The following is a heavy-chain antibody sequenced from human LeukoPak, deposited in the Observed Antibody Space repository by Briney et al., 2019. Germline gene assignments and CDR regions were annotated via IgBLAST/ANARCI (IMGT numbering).Heavy chain of an antibody. D-gene: IGHD2-21*01. V-gene: IGHV1-2*02. J-gene: IGHJ5*02. Sequence: ASVKVSCKTSGYSFTDYYMHWVRQAPGQGLEWMGWINPNSGGTSSAQKFQGRVTMTRDTSITTVYMEVRWLTSDDTAVYYCARADRLHGGPYLIGPWGQGTLVTVTS. CDR3: ARADRLHGGPYLIGP. CDR1: GYSFTDYY. CDR2: INPNSGGT.